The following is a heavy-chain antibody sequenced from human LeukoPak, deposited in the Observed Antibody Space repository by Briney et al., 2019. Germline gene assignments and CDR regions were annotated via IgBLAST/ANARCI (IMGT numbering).Heavy chain of an antibody. D-gene: IGHD3-22*01. CDR3: ARTLTYYYDSSGYYPARYYGMDV. CDR2: IIPIFGTA. J-gene: IGHJ6*02. CDR1: GYTFTSYA. Sequence: ASVKVSCKASGYTFTSYAISWVRQAPGQGLEWMGGIIPIFGTANYAQKFQGRVTITADESTSTAYMELSSLRSEDTAVYYCARTLTYYYDSSGYYPARYYGMDVWGQGTTVTVSS. V-gene: IGHV1-69*13.